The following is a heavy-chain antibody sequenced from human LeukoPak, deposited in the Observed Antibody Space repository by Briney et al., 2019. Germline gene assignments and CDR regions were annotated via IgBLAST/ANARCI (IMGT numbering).Heavy chain of an antibody. CDR1: GFTFSSYA. CDR3: ASQIVVPAAMYYYYGMDV. D-gene: IGHD2-2*01. CDR2: ISYDGSNK. J-gene: IGHJ6*02. Sequence: GRSLRLSCAASGFTFSSYATHWVRQAPGKGLEWVAVISYDGSNKYYADSVKGRFTISRDNSKNTLYLQMNSLRAEDTAVYYCASQIVVPAAMYYYYGMDVWGQGTTVTVSS. V-gene: IGHV3-30-3*01.